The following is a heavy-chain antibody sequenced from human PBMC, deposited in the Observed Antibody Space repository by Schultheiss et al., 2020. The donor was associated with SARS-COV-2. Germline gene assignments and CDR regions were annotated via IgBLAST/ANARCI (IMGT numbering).Heavy chain of an antibody. Sequence: SETLSLTCTVSGGSISSSSYYWGWIRQPPGKGLEWIGYIYYSGSTYYNPSLKSRVTISVDTSKNQFSLKLSSVTAADTAVYYCARLSSTIVVVPAATSWQNNWFDPWGQGTLVTVSS. V-gene: IGHV4-39*07. D-gene: IGHD2-2*01. CDR3: ARLSSTIVVVPAATSWQNNWFDP. CDR2: IYYSGST. J-gene: IGHJ5*02. CDR1: GGSISSSSYY.